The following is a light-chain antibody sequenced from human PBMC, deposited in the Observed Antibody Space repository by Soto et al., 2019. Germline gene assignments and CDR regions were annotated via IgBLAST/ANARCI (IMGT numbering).Light chain of an antibody. V-gene: IGKV3-20*01. CDR3: QQQYGSSRT. Sequence: EIVLTQSPRTLSLSPGERATLSCRASQTVSSSYLAWYQQKPGQAPRLLIYDASNRATGIPDRFSGSGSGTDFTLTISRLEPEDFAVYYCQQQYGSSRTFGQGTKVEIK. CDR1: QTVSSSY. J-gene: IGKJ1*01. CDR2: DAS.